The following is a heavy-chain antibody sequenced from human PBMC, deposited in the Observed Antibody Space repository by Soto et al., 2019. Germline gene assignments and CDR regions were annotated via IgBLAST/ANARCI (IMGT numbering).Heavy chain of an antibody. CDR2: IYSGGST. D-gene: IGHD3-10*01. CDR1: GFTVSSNY. Sequence: GGSLRLYCAASGFTVSSNYMSWVRQAPGKGLEWVSVIYSGGSTYYADSVKGRFTISRDNSKNTLYLQMNSLRAEDTAVYYCARDCPYYYGSGSYAATHYGMDVWGQGTTVTVSS. CDR3: ARDCPYYYGSGSYAATHYGMDV. J-gene: IGHJ6*02. V-gene: IGHV3-53*01.